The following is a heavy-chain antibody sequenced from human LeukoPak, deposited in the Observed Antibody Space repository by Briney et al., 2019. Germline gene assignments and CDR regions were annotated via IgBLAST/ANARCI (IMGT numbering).Heavy chain of an antibody. CDR2: INHSGST. V-gene: IGHV4-34*01. J-gene: IGHJ4*02. CDR3: ARLMVRGVINRVDY. Sequence: PSETLSLTCAVYGGSFSGYYWSWLRQPPGKGLEWIGEINHSGSTNYNPSLKSRVTISVDTSKNQFSLKLSSVTAADTAVYYCARLMVRGVINRVDYWGQGTLVTVSS. CDR1: GGSFSGYY. D-gene: IGHD3-10*01.